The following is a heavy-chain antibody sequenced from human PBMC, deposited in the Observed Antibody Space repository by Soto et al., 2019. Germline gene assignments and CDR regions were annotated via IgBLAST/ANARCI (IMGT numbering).Heavy chain of an antibody. CDR3: ARDSPSIAVAGAPYY. D-gene: IGHD6-19*01. CDR1: GGSISSYY. V-gene: IGHV4-59*01. J-gene: IGHJ4*02. CDR2: IYYSGST. Sequence: QVQLQESGPGLVKPSETLSLTCTVSGGSISSYYWSWIRQPPGKGLEWIGYIYYSGSTNYNPSLKSRVTISVDTSKNQFSLKLSSVTAADTAVYYCARDSPSIAVAGAPYYWGQGTLVTVSS.